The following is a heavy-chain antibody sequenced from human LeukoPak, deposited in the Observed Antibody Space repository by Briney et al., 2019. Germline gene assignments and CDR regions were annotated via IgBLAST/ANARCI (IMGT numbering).Heavy chain of an antibody. CDR3: ASGLSGSLDGDY. D-gene: IGHD1-26*01. Sequence: SVRVSCKASGGTFSSYTISWVRQAPGQGLEWMGRIIPILGIANYAQKFQGRVTITADKSTSTAYMELSSLRSEDTAVYYCASGLSGSLDGDYWGQGTLVTVSS. V-gene: IGHV1-69*02. CDR1: GGTFSSYT. J-gene: IGHJ4*02. CDR2: IIPILGIA.